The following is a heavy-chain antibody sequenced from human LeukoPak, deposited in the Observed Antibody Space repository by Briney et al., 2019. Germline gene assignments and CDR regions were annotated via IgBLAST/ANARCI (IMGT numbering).Heavy chain of an antibody. CDR1: GFTFSDYY. D-gene: IGHD2-15*01. CDR2: ISNSSSYT. J-gene: IGHJ4*02. V-gene: IGHV3-11*06. CDR3: ARDLGYCSGGSCYSSGFDY. Sequence: GGSLRLSCAASGFTFSDYYMSWIRQAPGKGLEWVSYISNSSSYTNYADSVKGRFTISRDNAKNSLYLQMNSLRAEDTAVYYCARDLGYCSGGSCYSSGFDYWGQGTLVTVSS.